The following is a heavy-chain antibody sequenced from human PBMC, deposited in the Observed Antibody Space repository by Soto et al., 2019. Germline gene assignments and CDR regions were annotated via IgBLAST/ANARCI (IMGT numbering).Heavy chain of an antibody. CDR3: TRLETTVSDY. J-gene: IGHJ4*02. V-gene: IGHV3-73*02. Sequence: EVQLVESGGGLVQPGGSLKVSCAASGFTFSGSAMHWVRQASGKGLEWVGRIRSKANSYATAYAASVKGRFTISRDDSKNTAYLQMNSLKTEDTAVYYCTRLETTVSDYWGQGTLVTVSS. D-gene: IGHD4-17*01. CDR1: GFTFSGSA. CDR2: IRSKANSYAT.